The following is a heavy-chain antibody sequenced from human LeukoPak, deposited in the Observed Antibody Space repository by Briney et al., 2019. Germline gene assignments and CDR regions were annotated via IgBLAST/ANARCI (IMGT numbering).Heavy chain of an antibody. CDR2: FDPEEAKM. CDR3: TTRSGDFWSGFVN. V-gene: IGHV1-24*01. D-gene: IGHD3-3*01. CDR1: GNSLSELS. Sequence: ASVKVSRKVSGNSLSELSIQWVRQAPGKGLECLGGFDPEEAKMVYAQNFQGRVTMTEDTSTQTAYMELSGLTSDDTAVYYCTTRSGDFWSGFVNWGKGTLVTVSS. J-gene: IGHJ4*02.